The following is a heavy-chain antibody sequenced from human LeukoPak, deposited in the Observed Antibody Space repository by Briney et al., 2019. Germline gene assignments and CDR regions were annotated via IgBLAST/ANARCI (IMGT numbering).Heavy chain of an antibody. CDR3: TRVGYIDGGIDY. V-gene: IGHV3-7*04. CDR2: IKQDGSKK. Sequence: GGSLRLSCVASGFPFSSYWMTWVRQAPRKGLEWVANIKQDGSKKSYVDSVKGRFTISRDNAKNSLYLQMNSLRAEDTAIYYCTRVGYIDGGIDYWGQGTLVTVSS. J-gene: IGHJ4*02. D-gene: IGHD5-24*01. CDR1: GFPFSSYW.